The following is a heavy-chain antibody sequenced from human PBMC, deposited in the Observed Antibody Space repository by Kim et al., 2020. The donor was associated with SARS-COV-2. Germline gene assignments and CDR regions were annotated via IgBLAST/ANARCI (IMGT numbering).Heavy chain of an antibody. V-gene: IGHV4-39*01. D-gene: IGHD2-8*01. CDR3: ARQGHGPQYNWFDP. CDR1: GGSISSSSYY. CDR2: IYYSGST. Sequence: SETLSLTCTVSGGSISSSSYYWGWVRQPPGKGLEWIGNIYYSGSTNYNSSLKSRVTISVDTSKSQFSLRLSSVTAPDTAVYYCARQGHGPQYNWFDPWGQGTLVTVSS. J-gene: IGHJ5*02.